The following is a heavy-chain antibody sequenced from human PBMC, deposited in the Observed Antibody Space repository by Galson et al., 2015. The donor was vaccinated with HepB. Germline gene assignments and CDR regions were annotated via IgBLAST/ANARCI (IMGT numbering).Heavy chain of an antibody. CDR3: ARGTNSGWYGEY. J-gene: IGHJ4*02. V-gene: IGHV3-53*01. CDR1: GVSDSVHF. D-gene: IGHD6-19*01. CDR2: SYVAGST. Sequence: SLGLSCVASGVSDSVHFMRWVREAPGEGLGLGSGSYVAGSTYYADSVKDRFTISRDNSRNTLYLQMNSLRAEDTAVYYCARGTNSGWYGEYWGQGTLVTVSS.